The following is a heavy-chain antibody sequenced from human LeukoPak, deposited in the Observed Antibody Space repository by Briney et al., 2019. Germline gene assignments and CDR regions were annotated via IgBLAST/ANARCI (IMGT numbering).Heavy chain of an antibody. CDR3: ARYDIFYGLDP. CDR1: GYTFTSYY. Sequence: GASVKVSCKASGYTFTSYYMHWVRQAPGQGLEWMGIINPSGGSTSYAQKFQGRVTVTRDTSTSTVYMELSSLRSEDTAVYYCARYDIFYGLDPWGQGTLVTVSS. D-gene: IGHD3-9*01. V-gene: IGHV1-46*01. CDR2: INPSGGST. J-gene: IGHJ5*02.